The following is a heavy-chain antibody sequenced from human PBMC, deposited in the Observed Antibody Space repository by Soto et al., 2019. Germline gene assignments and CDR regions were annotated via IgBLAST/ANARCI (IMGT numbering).Heavy chain of an antibody. CDR1: GVTFNNYT. CDR2: VIPLLDAS. J-gene: IGHJ6*03. Sequence: QVQLAQSGAEVKKPGSSVKISCTASGVTFNNYTFTWVRRAPGQGLEWMGRVIPLLDASNYAEKFQDRVTITADRSTSTVYMELSGLRSDDSAIYYCASGKRQMRQDRRGFYYDIDGWGKGTTGTGSS. CDR3: ASGKRQMRQDRRGFYYDIDG. D-gene: IGHD1-1*01. V-gene: IGHV1-69*08.